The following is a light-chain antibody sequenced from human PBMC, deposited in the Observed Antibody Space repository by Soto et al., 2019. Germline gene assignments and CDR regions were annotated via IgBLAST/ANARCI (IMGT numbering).Light chain of an antibody. CDR1: QSISIN. Sequence: EIVMTQSPATLSVSPGERATLSCRASQSISINLAWYQQKPGQAPRLLIYGASTRATGIPARFSGSGSGTEFTLTISSLQSEDFAFYYCQQYNSWPRTFGQGTKVEIK. CDR3: QQYNSWPRT. CDR2: GAS. V-gene: IGKV3-15*01. J-gene: IGKJ1*01.